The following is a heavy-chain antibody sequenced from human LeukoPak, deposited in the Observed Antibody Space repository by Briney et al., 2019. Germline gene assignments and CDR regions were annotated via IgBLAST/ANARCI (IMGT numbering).Heavy chain of an antibody. D-gene: IGHD2-21*02. Sequence: ASVKVSCKASGYTFTGYYMHWVRQAPGQGLEWMGWINPNSGGTNYAQKFQGRVTMTRDTSISTAYMELSRLRSDDTAVYYCATPYNVVVTAMGYDAFDIWGQGTMVTVSS. CDR2: INPNSGGT. V-gene: IGHV1-2*02. J-gene: IGHJ3*02. CDR1: GYTFTGYY. CDR3: ATPYNVVVTAMGYDAFDI.